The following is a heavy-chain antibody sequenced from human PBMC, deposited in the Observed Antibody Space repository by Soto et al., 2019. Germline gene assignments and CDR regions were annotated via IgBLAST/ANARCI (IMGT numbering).Heavy chain of an antibody. CDR1: GFTFDGDA. Sequence: EVQLVESGGGLVQPGRSLRLSCAASGFTFDGDAMHWVRQAPGKGLEWVSGISWNSGSIGYADSVKGRFTISRDNAKNSLYLQMNSLRAEDTALYYCAKDAITMVRGVISYYGMDVWGQGTTVTVSS. D-gene: IGHD3-10*01. V-gene: IGHV3-9*01. CDR3: AKDAITMVRGVISYYGMDV. J-gene: IGHJ6*02. CDR2: ISWNSGSI.